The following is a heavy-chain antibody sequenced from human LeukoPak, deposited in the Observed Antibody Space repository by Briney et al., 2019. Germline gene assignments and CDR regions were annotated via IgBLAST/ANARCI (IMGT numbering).Heavy chain of an antibody. Sequence: PGRSLRLSCAASGFTFSSYAMHWVRQAPGKGLEWVAVISYDGSNKYYADSVKGRFTISRDNSKNTLYLQMNSLRAEDTAVYYCARGGYSYGRTKLDYWGQGTLVTVSS. D-gene: IGHD5-18*01. J-gene: IGHJ4*02. CDR2: ISYDGSNK. CDR3: ARGGYSYGRTKLDY. CDR1: GFTFSSYA. V-gene: IGHV3-30-3*01.